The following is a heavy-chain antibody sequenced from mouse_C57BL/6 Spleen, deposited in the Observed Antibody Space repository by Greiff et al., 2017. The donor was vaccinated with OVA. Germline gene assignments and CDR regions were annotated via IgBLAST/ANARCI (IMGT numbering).Heavy chain of an antibody. CDR1: GFTFSDYG. CDR3: AMLNYGSSYYYAMDY. V-gene: IGHV5-17*01. Sequence: EVKLVESGGGLVKPGGSLKLSCAASGFTFSDYGMHWVRQAPEKGLEWVAYISSGSSTIYYADTVKGRFTISRDNAKNTLFMQMTSLMSDDTAMYYCAMLNYGSSYYYAMDYWGQGTSVTVSS. CDR2: ISSGSSTI. D-gene: IGHD1-1*01. J-gene: IGHJ4*01.